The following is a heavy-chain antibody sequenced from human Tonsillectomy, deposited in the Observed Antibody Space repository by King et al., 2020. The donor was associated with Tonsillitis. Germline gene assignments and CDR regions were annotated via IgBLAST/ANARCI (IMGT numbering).Heavy chain of an antibody. CDR2: SSGSGGST. D-gene: IGHD1-26*01. CDR1: GFPFNNYA. J-gene: IGHJ3*02. Sequence: VQLVESGGGLVQPGGSLRLSCAASGFPFNNYAMSWVRQPPGKGLEWVSASSGSGGSTYYADSVKGRFTISRDNSKNTQYLQMNSLRVEDTAVYYCAKELGDEVGDGFDIWGQGTMVTVSS. CDR3: AKELGDEVGDGFDI. V-gene: IGHV3-23*04.